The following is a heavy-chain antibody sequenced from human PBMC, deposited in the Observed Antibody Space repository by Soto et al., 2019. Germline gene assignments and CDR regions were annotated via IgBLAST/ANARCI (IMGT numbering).Heavy chain of an antibody. CDR1: GFTFSSYA. CDR2: ISYDGSNK. J-gene: IGHJ6*02. D-gene: IGHD5-12*01. V-gene: IGHV3-30-3*01. Sequence: VQLVESGGGVVQPGRSLRLSCAASGFTFSSYAMHWVRQAPGKGLEWVAVISYDGSNKYYADSVKGRFTISRDNSKNTLYRKMNSLRAEDTAVYYCARAGGYSGYDYYYGMDVWGQGTTVTVSS. CDR3: ARAGGYSGYDYYYGMDV.